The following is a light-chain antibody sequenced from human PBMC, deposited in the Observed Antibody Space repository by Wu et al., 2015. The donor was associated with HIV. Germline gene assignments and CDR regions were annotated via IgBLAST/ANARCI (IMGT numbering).Light chain of an antibody. V-gene: IGKV3-11*01. Sequence: EIVLTQSPATLSLSPGERATLSCRASQSVSSYLAWYQQKPGQAPRLLIYDASNRATGIPARFSGSGSGTDFTLTISSLEPEDFAVYYCQQRSNWAXSFGGRT. CDR2: DAS. CDR1: QSVSSY. J-gene: IGKJ4*02. CDR3: QQRSNWAXS.